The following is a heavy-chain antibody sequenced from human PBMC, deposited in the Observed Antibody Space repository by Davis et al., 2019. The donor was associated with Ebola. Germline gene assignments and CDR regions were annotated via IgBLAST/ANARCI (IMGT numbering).Heavy chain of an antibody. Sequence: ASVKVSCKASGYTFTSYYIHWVRQAPGQGLEWMGIINPSGGSTSYAQRFQDRVTMTRDTSTSTVYMELSSLRSEDTALYYCARDGRITIFGVVSYFDYWGLGTLVTVSS. V-gene: IGHV1-46*01. CDR1: GYTFTSYY. D-gene: IGHD3-3*01. CDR2: INPSGGST. CDR3: ARDGRITIFGVVSYFDY. J-gene: IGHJ4*02.